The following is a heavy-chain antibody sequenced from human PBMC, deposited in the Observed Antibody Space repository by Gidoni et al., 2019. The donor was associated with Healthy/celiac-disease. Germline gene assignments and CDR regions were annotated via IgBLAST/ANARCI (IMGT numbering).Heavy chain of an antibody. J-gene: IGHJ3*02. CDR3: ARDPEDIVVVPAALGAFDI. D-gene: IGHD2-2*01. V-gene: IGHV3-30-3*01. Sequence: QVQLVESGGGVVQPGRSLRLCCAASGFTFSSYAMHWVRQAPGKGLEWVAVISYDGSNKYYADSVKGRFTISRDNSKNTLYLQMNSLRAEDTAVYYCARDPEDIVVVPAALGAFDIWGQGTMVTVSS. CDR2: ISYDGSNK. CDR1: GFTFSSYA.